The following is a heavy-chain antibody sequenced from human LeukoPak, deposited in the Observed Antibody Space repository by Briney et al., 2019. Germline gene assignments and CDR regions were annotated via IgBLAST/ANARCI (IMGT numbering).Heavy chain of an antibody. V-gene: IGHV3-30*02. J-gene: IGHJ4*02. CDR1: GFTSGGFG. D-gene: IGHD4-17*01. CDR2: IRYDGSNK. CDR3: AKDKNYGDSYDY. Sequence: PGGPLSFSCAASGFTSGGFGMPWVRQAPGKGLEWVAFIRYDGSNKYYADSVKGRFTISRDNSKNTLYLQMNSLRAEDTAVYYCAKDKNYGDSYDYWGQGTLVTVSS.